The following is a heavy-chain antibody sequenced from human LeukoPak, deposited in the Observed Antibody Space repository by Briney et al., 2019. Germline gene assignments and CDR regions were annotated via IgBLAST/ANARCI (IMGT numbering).Heavy chain of an antibody. Sequence: GGSLRPSCAGSGDSWMHWVRQVPGKGLVWVSRIKTDGSSTSYADSVTGRFTISNDNAENTLYLQMNSLRAEDTAVYYCARGDGVIMNYWGQGTLVTVSS. D-gene: IGHD3-10*01. CDR1: GDSW. CDR3: ARGDGVIMNY. J-gene: IGHJ4*02. CDR2: IKTDGSST. V-gene: IGHV3-74*01.